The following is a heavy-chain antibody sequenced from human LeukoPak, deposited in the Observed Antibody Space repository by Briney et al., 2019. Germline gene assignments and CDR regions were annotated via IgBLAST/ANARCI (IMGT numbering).Heavy chain of an antibody. D-gene: IGHD5-12*01. CDR1: GFTFSSYG. V-gene: IGHV3-23*01. Sequence: GGSLRLSCEASGFTFSSYGMSWVRQAPGKGLEWVSGISGSGDSTYYADSVEGRCTISRDNSKDALYLQMNSLRAEDTAVYYCARVGYSGYDYDYWGQGTLVTVSS. CDR3: ARVGYSGYDYDY. J-gene: IGHJ4*02. CDR2: ISGSGDST.